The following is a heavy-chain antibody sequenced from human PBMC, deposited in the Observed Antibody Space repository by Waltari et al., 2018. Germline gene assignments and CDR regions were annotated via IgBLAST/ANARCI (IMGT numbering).Heavy chain of an antibody. CDR3: AGFSGSYLQGWFDP. CDR1: GGSISSYY. CDR2: IYYSGST. V-gene: IGHV4-59*01. Sequence: QVQLQESGPGLVKPSETLSLTCTVSGGSISSYYWSWIRQPPGKGLEWIGYIYYSGSTNYNPPLQGRVTISVDTSKNQFSLKLSSVTAADTAVYYCAGFSGSYLQGWFDPWGQGTLVTVSS. D-gene: IGHD1-26*01. J-gene: IGHJ5*02.